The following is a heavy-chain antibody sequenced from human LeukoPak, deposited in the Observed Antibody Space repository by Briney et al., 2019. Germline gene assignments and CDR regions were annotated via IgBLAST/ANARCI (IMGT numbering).Heavy chain of an antibody. V-gene: IGHV3-23*01. D-gene: IGHD3-9*01. CDR1: GFTFSSYA. J-gene: IGHJ4*02. CDR3: AKDPWLRYFDWSAEATYFDY. Sequence: GRSLRLPCAASGFTFSSYAMSWVRQAPGKGLEWVSAISGSGGSTYYADSVKGRFTISRDNSKNTLYLQMNSLRAEDTAVYYCAKDPWLRYFDWSAEATYFDYWGQGTLVTVSS. CDR2: ISGSGGST.